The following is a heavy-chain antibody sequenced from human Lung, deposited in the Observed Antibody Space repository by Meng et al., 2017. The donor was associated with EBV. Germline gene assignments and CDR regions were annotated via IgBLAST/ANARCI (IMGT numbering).Heavy chain of an antibody. V-gene: IGHV1-18*01. CDR3: ARVEVGITSGDY. CDR2: ISAYNGNT. D-gene: IGHD1-26*01. J-gene: IGHJ4*02. Sequence: LVASGGEGKQPWASVKVSCKASGYTFTNNGITWVRQAPGQGLEWMGWISAYNGNTNYAQTLQGRLTMTTDTSTSTAYMELRSLRSDDTAVYYCARVEVGITSGDYWGQGTLVTVSS. CDR1: GYTFTNNG.